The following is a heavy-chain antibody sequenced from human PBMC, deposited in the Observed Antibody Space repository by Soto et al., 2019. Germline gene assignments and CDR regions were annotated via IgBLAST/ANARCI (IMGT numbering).Heavy chain of an antibody. D-gene: IGHD3-3*01. CDR2: IYYSGST. V-gene: IGHV4-30-4*01. J-gene: IGHJ5*02. CDR3: ARGSLEWLFSWFDP. CDR1: GGSISRGDYY. Sequence: PSETLSLTCTVSGGSISRGDYYWSWIRQPPGKGREGIGYIYYSGSTYYNPSLKSRGTISVDTSKNQFSLKLSSVTAADTAVDYCARGSLEWLFSWFDPWGQGTLVTVSS.